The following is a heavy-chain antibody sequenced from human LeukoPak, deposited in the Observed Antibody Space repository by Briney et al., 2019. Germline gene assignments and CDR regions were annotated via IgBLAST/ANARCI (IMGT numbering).Heavy chain of an antibody. D-gene: IGHD5-12*01. CDR1: GGSISSSSYY. CDR2: IYYSGST. Sequence: SETLSLTCTVSGGSISSSSYYWGWIRQPPGKGLEWIGSIYYSGSTYYNPSLKSRVTISVDTSKNQFSLKLSSVTAADTAVYYCANTPPEWLDAFDIWGQGTMVTVSS. CDR3: ANTPPEWLDAFDI. V-gene: IGHV4-39*07. J-gene: IGHJ3*02.